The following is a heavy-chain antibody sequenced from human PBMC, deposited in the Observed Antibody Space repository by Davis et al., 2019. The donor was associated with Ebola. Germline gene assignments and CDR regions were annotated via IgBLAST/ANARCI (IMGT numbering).Heavy chain of an antibody. Sequence: GESLKISCAASGFTVSSNYMSWVRQAPGKGLEWVSVFYIGGSTYYADSVNGRFTISRDNSKNTLYLQMNSLRAEDTAVYYCAKLGGSSSSWYGHPGEVDYWGQGTLVTVSS. J-gene: IGHJ4*02. D-gene: IGHD6-13*01. CDR3: AKLGGSSSSWYGHPGEVDY. V-gene: IGHV3-66*01. CDR1: GFTVSSNY. CDR2: FYIGGST.